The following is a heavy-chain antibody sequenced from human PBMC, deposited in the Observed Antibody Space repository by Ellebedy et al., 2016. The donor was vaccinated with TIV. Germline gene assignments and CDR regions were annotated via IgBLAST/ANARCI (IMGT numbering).Heavy chain of an antibody. CDR3: ARRDKGGATMKAFDY. CDR2: ITSGSSTI. CDR1: GFNLSTYS. D-gene: IGHD1-26*01. J-gene: IGHJ4*02. Sequence: GESLKISCAASGFNLSTYSMNWVRQAPGKGLEWVSYITSGSSTIKYADSVKGRFTISRDNAKNSLYLQMNSLRAEDTAVYYCARRDKGGATMKAFDYWGQGTLVTVSS. V-gene: IGHV3-48*01.